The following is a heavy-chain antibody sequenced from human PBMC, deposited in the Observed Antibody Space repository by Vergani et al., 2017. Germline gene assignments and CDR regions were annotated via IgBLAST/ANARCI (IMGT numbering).Heavy chain of an antibody. CDR3: ARYMTIFGSGYMDV. CDR1: GGSISSYY. CDR2: IYYSGSS. Sequence: QVQLQESGPGLVKPSETLSLTCTVSGGSISSYYWSWIRQPPGKGPEWIGNIYYSGSSNYNPSLKSRVTISVDTSTNQFSLKLSSVTAADTAVYYCARYMTIFGSGYMDVWGKGTTVTVSS. D-gene: IGHD3-3*01. J-gene: IGHJ6*03. V-gene: IGHV4-59*01.